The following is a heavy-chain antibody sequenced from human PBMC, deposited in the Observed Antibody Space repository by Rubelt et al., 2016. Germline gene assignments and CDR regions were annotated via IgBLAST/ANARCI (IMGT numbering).Heavy chain of an antibody. CDR2: ISYSGST. CDR3: ASGITMVRGVIGAFDI. V-gene: IGHV4-59*01. J-gene: IGHJ3*02. Sequence: QVQLQESGPGLVKPSETLSLTCTVSGGSISSYYWSWIRQPPGKGLEWIGYISYSGSTNYNPSLKSRVTISVDTSKNQFSLNLSSVTAADTAVYYCASGITMVRGVIGAFDIWGQGTMVTVSS. CDR1: GGSISSYY. D-gene: IGHD3-10*01.